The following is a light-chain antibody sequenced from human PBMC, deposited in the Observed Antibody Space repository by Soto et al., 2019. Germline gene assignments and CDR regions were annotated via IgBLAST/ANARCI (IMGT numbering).Light chain of an antibody. Sequence: EIVLTQSPDTLSLSPGERATLSCRASQSISSTHLVWYQQKPGQAPSLLIYGASTRAPGIPARFSGSGSGTEFTLTISSLQSEDFATYYCQQLNSYPLTFGGGTKVDIK. CDR3: QQLNSYPLT. CDR1: QSISST. J-gene: IGKJ4*01. V-gene: IGKV3-15*01. CDR2: GAS.